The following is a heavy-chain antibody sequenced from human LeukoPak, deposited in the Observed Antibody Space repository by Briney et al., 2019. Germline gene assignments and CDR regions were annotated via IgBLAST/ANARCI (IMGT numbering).Heavy chain of an antibody. Sequence: SETLSLTCTVCGGSISSYYWSWIRQPPGKGLEWIGYIYYSGSTNYNPSLKSRVTISVDTSKNQFSLKLSSVTAADTAVYYCARGILGAVAVDAFDIWGQGTIVTVSS. CDR1: GGSISSYY. CDR3: ARGILGAVAVDAFDI. D-gene: IGHD6-19*01. J-gene: IGHJ3*02. V-gene: IGHV4-59*01. CDR2: IYYSGST.